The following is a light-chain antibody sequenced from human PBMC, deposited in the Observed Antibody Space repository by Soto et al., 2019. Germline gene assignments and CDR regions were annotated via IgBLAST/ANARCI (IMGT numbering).Light chain of an antibody. CDR3: QQYDNPSYT. V-gene: IGKV1-33*01. CDR2: DAS. CDR1: QDIRNY. Sequence: DIQMTQSPSSLSASVGDRVTITCQASQDIRNYLNWYQQKPGKAPKLLIYDASNLETGVPSRFSGSGSGTDFTFTISSLQPEDIATYYCQQYDNPSYTFGQGTKLEIK. J-gene: IGKJ2*01.